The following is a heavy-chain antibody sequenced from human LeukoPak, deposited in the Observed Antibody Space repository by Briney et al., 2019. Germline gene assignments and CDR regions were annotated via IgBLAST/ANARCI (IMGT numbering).Heavy chain of an antibody. D-gene: IGHD3-9*01. CDR1: GFSFSTYT. CDR3: ARGGDYDILTGYFYFDY. V-gene: IGHV3-33*01. Sequence: GGSLRLSCAASGFSFSTYTMHWVRQAPGKGLDWVAMIWSDASNQYYADSVKGRFTISRDNSKNTLYLQLNSLRAEDTAVYYCARGGDYDILTGYFYFDYWGQGTLVTVSS. CDR2: IWSDASNQ. J-gene: IGHJ4*02.